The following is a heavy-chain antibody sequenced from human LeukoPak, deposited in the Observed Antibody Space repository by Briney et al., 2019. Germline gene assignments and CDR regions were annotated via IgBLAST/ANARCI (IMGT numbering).Heavy chain of an antibody. D-gene: IGHD3-22*01. CDR1: GGTFSSYA. Sequence: GASVKVSCKASGGTFSSYAISWVRQAPGQGLEWMGGIIPIFGTANYAQKFQGRVTITTDESTSTAYMELSSLRSEDTAVYYCARPILTYYYDSSASPNDFDIWGQGTMVTVSS. J-gene: IGHJ3*02. V-gene: IGHV1-69*05. CDR2: IIPIFGTA. CDR3: ARPILTYYYDSSASPNDFDI.